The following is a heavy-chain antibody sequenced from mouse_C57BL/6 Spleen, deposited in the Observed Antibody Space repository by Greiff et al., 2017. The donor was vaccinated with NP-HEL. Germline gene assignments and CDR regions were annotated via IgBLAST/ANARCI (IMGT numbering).Heavy chain of an antibody. CDR2: ISDGGSYT. D-gene: IGHD1-1*01. CDR1: GFTFSSYA. Sequence: EVKLMESGGGLVKPGGSLKLSCAASGFTFSSYAMSWVRQTPEKRLEWVATISDGGSYTYYPDNVKGRFTISRDNAKNNLYLQMSHLKSEDTAMYYCARDGITPFAYWGQGTLVTVSA. J-gene: IGHJ3*01. CDR3: ARDGITPFAY. V-gene: IGHV5-4*01.